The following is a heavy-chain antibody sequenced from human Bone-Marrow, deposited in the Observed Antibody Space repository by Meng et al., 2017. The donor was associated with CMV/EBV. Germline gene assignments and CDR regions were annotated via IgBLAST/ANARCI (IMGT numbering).Heavy chain of an antibody. V-gene: IGHV1-24*01. J-gene: IGHJ4*02. CDR3: ATEGNGNDY. CDR2: FDPEDGET. CDR1: GYTFTGYY. Sequence: ASVKVSCKASGYTFTGYYMHWVRQASGKGLEWMGGFDPEDGETIYAQKFQGRVTMTEDTSTDTAYMELSSLRSEDTAVYYCATEGNGNDYWGQGTLVTVSS.